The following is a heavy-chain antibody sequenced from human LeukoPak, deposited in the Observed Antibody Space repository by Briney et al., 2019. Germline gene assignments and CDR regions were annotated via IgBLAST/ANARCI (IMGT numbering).Heavy chain of an antibody. V-gene: IGHV3-33*01. J-gene: IGHJ4*02. CDR3: ARDHDYGGNSPFDY. CDR1: GFTFSSYG. CDR2: IWYDGSNK. D-gene: IGHD4-23*01. Sequence: GRSLRLSCAASGFTFSSYGMHWVRQAAGKGLEWVAVIWYDGSNKYYADSVKGRFTISRDNSKNTLYLQMNSLRAGDTAVYYCARDHDYGGNSPFDYWGQGTLVTVSS.